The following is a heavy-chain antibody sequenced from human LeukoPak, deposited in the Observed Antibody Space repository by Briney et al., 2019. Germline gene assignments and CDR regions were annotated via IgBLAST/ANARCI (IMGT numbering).Heavy chain of an antibody. J-gene: IGHJ4*02. D-gene: IGHD3-10*01. CDR3: AVLVRGPIPPYYFDY. CDR1: GFTFSSYG. CDR2: IWYDGSNK. Sequence: PGGSLRLSCAASGFTFSSYGMHWVRQAPGKGLEWVAVIWYDGSNKYYADSVKGRFTISRDNSKNTLYLQMNSLRAEDTAVYYCAVLVRGPIPPYYFDYWGQGTLVTVSS. V-gene: IGHV3-33*01.